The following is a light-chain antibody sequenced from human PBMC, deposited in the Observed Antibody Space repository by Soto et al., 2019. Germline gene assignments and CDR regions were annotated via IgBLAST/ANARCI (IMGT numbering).Light chain of an antibody. CDR2: DAS. J-gene: IGKJ1*01. Sequence: EIMLTQSPATLSLSPGERATLSCRASQSVSSYLAWYQQKPGQAPRLLIYDASNRATGIPARFSGSGSGTDFTLTISRLEPEDFAVYYCQQRSNWLWTFGQGTKVDI. CDR3: QQRSNWLWT. V-gene: IGKV3-11*01. CDR1: QSVSSY.